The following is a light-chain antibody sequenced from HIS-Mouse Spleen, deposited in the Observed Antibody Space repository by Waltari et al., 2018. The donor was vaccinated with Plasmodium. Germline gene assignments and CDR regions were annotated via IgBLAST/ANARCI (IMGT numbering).Light chain of an antibody. CDR3: GTWDSSLSAGVV. J-gene: IGLJ2*01. V-gene: IGLV1-51*01. CDR1: SSNIGNNY. Sequence: QSVLTQPPSVSAAPGQKVTISCSGSSSNIGNNYVSWYQQRPGTAPKLLSYDNNKRPSGIPDRFSGSKSGTSATLGITGLQTGDEADYYCGTWDSSLSAGVVFGGGTKLTVL. CDR2: DNN.